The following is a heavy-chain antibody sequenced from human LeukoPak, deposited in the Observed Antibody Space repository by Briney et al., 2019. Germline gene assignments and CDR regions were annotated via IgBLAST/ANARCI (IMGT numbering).Heavy chain of an antibody. CDR2: IRSDSRNI. V-gene: IGHV3-48*01. J-gene: IGHJ4*02. CDR1: GFTFSSYS. D-gene: IGHD6-13*01. Sequence: GGSLRLSCAASGFTFSSYSMNWVRQAPGKGLEWVSYIRSDSRNIYYADSVKGRFTISRDNAKNSLFLHMNSLRSEDTAVYYCARAFYSSSWAPLDFWGQGTLLTVSS. CDR3: ARAFYSSSWAPLDF.